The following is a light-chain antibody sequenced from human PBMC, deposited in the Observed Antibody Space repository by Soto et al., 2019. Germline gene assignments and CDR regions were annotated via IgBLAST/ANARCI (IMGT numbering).Light chain of an antibody. CDR2: DAS. Sequence: DIQMTQSPSTLSASVGDRFTITCRAIQSISNWLAWYQQKPGKAPNLLIFDASSLESGVPSRFSGSGSGTEFTLTISSLQPDDFATYYCQKYNSYSRKFGQGTKVDIK. CDR3: QKYNSYSRK. CDR1: QSISNW. J-gene: IGKJ1*01. V-gene: IGKV1-5*01.